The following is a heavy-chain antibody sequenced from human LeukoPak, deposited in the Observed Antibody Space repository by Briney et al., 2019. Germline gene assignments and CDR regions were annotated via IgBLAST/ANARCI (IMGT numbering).Heavy chain of an antibody. CDR2: INHSGST. D-gene: IGHD4-17*01. CDR3: ARLSQVTSHYSDY. J-gene: IGHJ4*02. CDR1: GGSISSYY. V-gene: IGHV4-34*01. Sequence: PSETLSLTCTVSGGSISSYYWSWIRQPPGKGLEWIGEINHSGSTDYNPSLKSRVTISVDTSKNQFSLKLSSVTAADTAVYYCARLSQVTSHYSDYWGQGTLVTVSS.